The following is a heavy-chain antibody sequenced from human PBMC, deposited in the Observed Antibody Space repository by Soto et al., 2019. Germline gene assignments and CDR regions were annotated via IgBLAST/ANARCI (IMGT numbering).Heavy chain of an antibody. Sequence: EVQVVESGGGLVQPGGSLRLSCAASGFYVSNYYMSWFRQAPGKGLEWVSVIYRGGEIYYADSVQGRFTTSRAISRNSLVLQMNSLRVYDTAVYYWSRYRRDGVPLWGQGVVVTVSS. V-gene: IGHV3-66*01. J-gene: IGHJ4*02. CDR3: SRYRRDGVPL. CDR2: IYRGGEI. CDR1: GFYVSNYY. D-gene: IGHD2-8*01.